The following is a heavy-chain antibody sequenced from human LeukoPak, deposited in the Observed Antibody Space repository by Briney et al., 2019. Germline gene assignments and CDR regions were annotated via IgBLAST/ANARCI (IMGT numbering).Heavy chain of an antibody. CDR1: GYTFTSYD. CDR2: MNPNSGNT. V-gene: IGHV1-8*01. Sequence: GASVKVSCKASGYTFTSYDINWVRQATGQGLEWMGWMNPNSGNTGYAQKFQGRVTMTRNTSISTAYMELSSLRSEDTAVYYCARLEMATMMEHNWFDPWGQGTLVTVSS. CDR3: ARLEMATMMEHNWFDP. D-gene: IGHD5-24*01. J-gene: IGHJ5*02.